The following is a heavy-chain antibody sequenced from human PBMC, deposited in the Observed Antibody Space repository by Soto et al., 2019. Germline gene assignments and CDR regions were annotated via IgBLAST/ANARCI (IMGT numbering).Heavy chain of an antibody. CDR2: IWYDGSNK. Sequence: QVQLVESGGGVVQPGRSLRLSCAASGFTFSSYGMHWVRQAPGKGLEWVAVIWYDGSNKYYADSVKGRFTISRDNSKNTLYLQMNSLRAEDTAVYYCARDAGAWELPMGYYYYGMDVWGQGTTVTVSS. V-gene: IGHV3-33*01. CDR1: GFTFSSYG. CDR3: ARDAGAWELPMGYYYYGMDV. D-gene: IGHD1-26*01. J-gene: IGHJ6*02.